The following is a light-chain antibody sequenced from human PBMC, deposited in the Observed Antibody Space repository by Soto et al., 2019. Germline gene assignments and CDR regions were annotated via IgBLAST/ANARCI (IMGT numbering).Light chain of an antibody. CDR1: QSVTGSY. V-gene: IGKV3-20*01. CDR2: DAS. J-gene: IGKJ1*01. Sequence: EIVLTQSPGTLSLSPGERATLSCWASQSVTGSYLAWYQQRPGQAPRLLIFDASNRATGTPDRFSGSGSGTDFTLTISRLEPEDFAVYYCQQYGSSPQTFGQGTKVEIK. CDR3: QQYGSSPQT.